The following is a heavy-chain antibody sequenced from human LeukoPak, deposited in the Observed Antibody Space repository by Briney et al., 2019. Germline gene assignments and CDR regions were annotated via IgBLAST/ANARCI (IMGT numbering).Heavy chain of an antibody. CDR1: GGSVSSGGYY. J-gene: IGHJ4*02. Sequence: SETLSLTCTVSGGSVSSGGYYWSWIRQPPGKGLEWIGYIYYSGSTNYNPSLKSRVTISVDTSKNQFSLKLSSVTAADTAVYYCARVYSSGWYDYWGQGTLVTVSS. CDR2: IYYSGST. V-gene: IGHV4-61*08. CDR3: ARVYSSGWYDY. D-gene: IGHD6-19*01.